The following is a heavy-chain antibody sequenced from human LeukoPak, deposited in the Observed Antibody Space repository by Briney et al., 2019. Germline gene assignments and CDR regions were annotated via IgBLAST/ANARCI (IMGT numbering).Heavy chain of an antibody. CDR3: AREIKKGIALDY. J-gene: IGHJ4*02. CDR1: GFTFSIYA. V-gene: IGHV3-30-3*01. Sequence: PGGSLRLSCAASGFTFSIYAMHWVRQAPGKGLEWVAVISYDGSNKYYADSVKGRFTISRDNSKNTLYLQMNSLRAEDTAVHYCAREIKKGIALDYWGQGTLVTVSS. D-gene: IGHD6-13*01. CDR2: ISYDGSNK.